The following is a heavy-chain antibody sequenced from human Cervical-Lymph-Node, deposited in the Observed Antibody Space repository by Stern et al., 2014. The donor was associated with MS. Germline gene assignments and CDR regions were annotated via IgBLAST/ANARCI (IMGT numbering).Heavy chain of an antibody. V-gene: IGHV1-69*01. CDR3: ATGEMATKSYYYYGMDV. D-gene: IGHD5-24*01. CDR2: IIPIFGTA. J-gene: IGHJ6*02. Sequence: QVQLVQSGAEVKKPGSSVKVSCKASGGTFSSYAISWVRQAPGQGLEWMGGIIPIFGTANYAQKCQGRVTIPADESTSTAYMELSSLRSEDTAVYYCATGEMATKSYYYYGMDVWGQGTTVTVSS. CDR1: GGTFSSYA.